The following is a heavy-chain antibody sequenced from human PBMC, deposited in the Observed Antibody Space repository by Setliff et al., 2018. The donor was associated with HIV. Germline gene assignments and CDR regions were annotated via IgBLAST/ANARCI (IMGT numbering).Heavy chain of an antibody. CDR3: ARGRTQWPNYNYFDP. D-gene: IGHD6-19*01. CDR1: GGSISSGSYY. CDR2: IYTSGST. Sequence: SETLSLTCTVSGGSISSGSYYWSWIRQPAGKGLEWIGRIYTSGSTDYNPSLKSRVTMSVDTSKSQFSLKLSSLTAADTAVYYCARGRTQWPNYNYFDPWGLGTLVTVSS. V-gene: IGHV4-61*02. J-gene: IGHJ5*02.